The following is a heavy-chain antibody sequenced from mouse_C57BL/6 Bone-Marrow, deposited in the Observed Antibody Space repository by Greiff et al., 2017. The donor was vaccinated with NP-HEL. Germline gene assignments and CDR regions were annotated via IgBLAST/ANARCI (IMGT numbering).Heavy chain of an antibody. CDR3: TRAPHYYGSSYWYFDV. Sequence: QVQLQQSGAELVRPGASVTLSCKASGYTFTDYEMHWVKQTPVHGLEWIGAIDPETGGTAYNQKFKGKAILTADKSSSTAYMDLRSLTSEDSAVYYCTRAPHYYGSSYWYFDVWGTGTTVTVSS. V-gene: IGHV1-15*01. D-gene: IGHD1-1*01. J-gene: IGHJ1*03. CDR2: IDPETGGT. CDR1: GYTFTDYE.